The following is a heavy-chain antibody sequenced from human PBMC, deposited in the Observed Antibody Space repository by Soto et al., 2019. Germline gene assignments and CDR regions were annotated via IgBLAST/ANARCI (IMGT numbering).Heavy chain of an antibody. CDR3: ARGVGYSVATITPHDY. CDR1: GYTFTSYD. J-gene: IGHJ4*02. D-gene: IGHD5-12*01. V-gene: IGHV1-8*01. Sequence: ASVKVSCKASGYTFTSYDINWVRQATGQGLEWMGWMNPNSGNTGYAQKFQGRVTMTRNTSISTAYMELSSLRSEDTAVYYCARGVGYSVATITPHDYWGQGTLVTVSS. CDR2: MNPNSGNT.